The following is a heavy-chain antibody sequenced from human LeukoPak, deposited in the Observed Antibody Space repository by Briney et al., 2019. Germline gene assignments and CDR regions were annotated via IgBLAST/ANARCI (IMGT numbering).Heavy chain of an antibody. D-gene: IGHD1-7*01. CDR2: LNSDRSST. J-gene: IGHJ4*02. CDR1: GFTFSSYW. Sequence: GGSLRLSCAASGFTFSSYWMHWVRQAPGKGLVWVSRLNSDRSSTSYADSVKGRFTISRDNAETTLHLQMNNLSAEDTAVYYCARASNRNSINFDYWGQGALVTVSS. V-gene: IGHV3-74*01. CDR3: ARASNRNSINFDY.